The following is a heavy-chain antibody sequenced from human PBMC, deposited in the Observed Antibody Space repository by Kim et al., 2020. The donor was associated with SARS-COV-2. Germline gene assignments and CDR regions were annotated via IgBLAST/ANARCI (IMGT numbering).Heavy chain of an antibody. D-gene: IGHD2-15*01. V-gene: IGHV3-21*01. Sequence: YADSVKCRFTISRDNAKNSLYLQMNSLRAEDTAVYYCARAYCSGGSCFDYWGQGTLVTVSS. CDR3: ARAYCSGGSCFDY. J-gene: IGHJ4*02.